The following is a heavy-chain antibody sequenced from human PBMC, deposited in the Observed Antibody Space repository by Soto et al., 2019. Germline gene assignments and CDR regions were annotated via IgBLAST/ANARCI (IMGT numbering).Heavy chain of an antibody. CDR1: GGSISSGDYY. V-gene: IGHV4-30-4*01. J-gene: IGHJ4*02. CDR2: IYYSGST. Sequence: SETLSLTCTVSGGSISSGDYYWSWIRQPPGKGLEWIGYIYYSGSTYYNPSLKSRVTIPVDTSKNQFSLKLSSVTAADTAVYYCARGLGYCSGGSCYGPDGVYYFDYWGQGTLVTVSS. CDR3: ARGLGYCSGGSCYGPDGVYYFDY. D-gene: IGHD2-15*01.